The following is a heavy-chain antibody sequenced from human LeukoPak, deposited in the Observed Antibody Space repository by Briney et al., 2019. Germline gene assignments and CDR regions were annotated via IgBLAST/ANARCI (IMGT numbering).Heavy chain of an antibody. Sequence: ASETLSLTCTVSGGSISSYYWSWIRQPAGKGLEWIGRIYTSGSTNYNPSLKSRVTMSVDTSKNQFSLKLTSVTAADTAVYYCARLVVLTTFDWFAPWGQGTLVTVSS. CDR3: ARLVVLTTFDWFAP. CDR2: IYTSGST. CDR1: GGSISSYY. D-gene: IGHD3-22*01. V-gene: IGHV4-4*07. J-gene: IGHJ5*02.